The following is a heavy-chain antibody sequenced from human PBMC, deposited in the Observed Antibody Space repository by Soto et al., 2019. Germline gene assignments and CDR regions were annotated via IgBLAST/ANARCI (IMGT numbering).Heavy chain of an antibody. CDR1: GFTFSSCA. V-gene: IGHV3-23*01. D-gene: IGHD3-10*01. Sequence: GGSLRLSCAAAATGFTFSSCAMSWVRQAPGKGLEWVSGISASGAATYYADSVKGRFTISRDNSKNMLFLQVNSLRAEDTAIYYCAKKVNSGPGSQYFDYWGQGTLVTVSS. J-gene: IGHJ4*02. CDR3: AKKVNSGPGSQYFDY. CDR2: ISASGAAT.